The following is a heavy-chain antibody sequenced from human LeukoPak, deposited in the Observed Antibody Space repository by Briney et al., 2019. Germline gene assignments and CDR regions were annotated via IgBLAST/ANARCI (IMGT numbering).Heavy chain of an antibody. Sequence: SETLSLTCTVSGGSISSYYWSWIRQPPGKGLEWIGYIYYSGSTNYNPSLKSRVTISVDTSKNQFSLKLSSVTAADTAVYYCAREAGYYYDSSGYYAPWGQGTLVTVSS. CDR2: IYYSGST. J-gene: IGHJ5*02. V-gene: IGHV4-59*01. D-gene: IGHD3-22*01. CDR3: AREAGYYYDSSGYYAP. CDR1: GGSISSYY.